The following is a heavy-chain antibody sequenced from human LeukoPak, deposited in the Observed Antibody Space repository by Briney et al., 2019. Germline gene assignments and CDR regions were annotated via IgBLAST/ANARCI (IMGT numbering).Heavy chain of an antibody. CDR3: AKTLGGYSSGYSVDY. CDR1: GFTFSSYA. D-gene: IGHD5-18*01. CDR2: ISGSGGST. J-gene: IGHJ4*02. V-gene: IGHV3-23*01. Sequence: GRSLRLSCAASGFTFSSYAMHWVRQAPGKGLEWVSGISGSGGSTYYADSVKGRFTISRDNSKNTLYLQMNSLRAEDTAVYYCAKTLGGYSSGYSVDYWGQGTLVTVSS.